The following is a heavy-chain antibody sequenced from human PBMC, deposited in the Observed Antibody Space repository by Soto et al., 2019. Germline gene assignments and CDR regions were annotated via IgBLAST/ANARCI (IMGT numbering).Heavy chain of an antibody. D-gene: IGHD1-1*01. J-gene: IGHJ4*02. Sequence: QVQLQQWGAGLVKPSETLSLSCAVYGQSFSGHSWAWIRQPPGKGLEWIGEISESGSTYYNTSLKSRVTISTDTSKNQFSLKLKSVTAADTAAYFCARGSGIVALPGELEDVNYDFWGQGTLVNVSS. CDR1: GQSFSGHS. CDR3: ARGSGIVALPGELEDVNYDF. CDR2: ISESGST. V-gene: IGHV4-34*01.